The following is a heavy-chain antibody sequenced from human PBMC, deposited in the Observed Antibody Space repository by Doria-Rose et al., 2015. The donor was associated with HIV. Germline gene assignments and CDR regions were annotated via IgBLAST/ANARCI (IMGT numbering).Heavy chain of an antibody. Sequence: VQLVESGGGLVQPGRSLRLSCVGSGFSFESYAMHWVRLAPGKGLEWVAGISWDSGAKGNADSVEGQLTISSDNAKKSVYLEMRSLRPEDTAFYYCAKAPIIGPKYYFYMDVWGKGTSVTVSS. CDR3: AKAPIIGPKYYFYMDV. J-gene: IGHJ6*03. V-gene: IGHV3-9*01. CDR1: GFSFESYA. CDR2: ISWDSGAK. D-gene: IGHD3-3*01.